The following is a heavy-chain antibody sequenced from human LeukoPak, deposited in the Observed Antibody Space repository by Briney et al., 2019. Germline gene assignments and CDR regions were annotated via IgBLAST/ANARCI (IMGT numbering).Heavy chain of an antibody. CDR2: ISYDGSNK. CDR3: AKDLELEPAVGYYYYGMDV. Sequence: PGGSLRLSCAASGFTFSSYGMHWVRQAPGKGLGRVAVISYDGSNKYYTDSVKGRFTISRDNSKNTLYLQMNSLRAEDTAVYYCAKDLELEPAVGYYYYGMDVWGQGTTVTVSS. CDR1: GFTFSSYG. D-gene: IGHD5-24*01. V-gene: IGHV3-30*18. J-gene: IGHJ6*02.